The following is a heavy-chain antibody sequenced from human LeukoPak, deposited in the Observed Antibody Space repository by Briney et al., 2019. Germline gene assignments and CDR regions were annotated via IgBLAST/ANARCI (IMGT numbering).Heavy chain of an antibody. Sequence: GGSLRLSCAASGFTFDDYAMHWVRQAPGKGLEWVSLISGDGGSTYYADSVKGRFTISRDNSKNSLYLQMNRLRTEDTALYYCAKSVTAPLYYYYYYGMDVWGQGTTVTVSS. D-gene: IGHD4-11*01. CDR2: ISGDGGST. CDR3: AKSVTAPLYYYYYYGMDV. CDR1: GFTFDDYA. J-gene: IGHJ6*02. V-gene: IGHV3-43*02.